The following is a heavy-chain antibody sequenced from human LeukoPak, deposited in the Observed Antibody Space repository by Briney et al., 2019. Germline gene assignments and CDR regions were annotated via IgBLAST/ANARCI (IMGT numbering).Heavy chain of an antibody. D-gene: IGHD6-13*01. CDR1: GFTFSTXA. CDR3: AKDRSDSSTWYAGSH. Sequence: GGSXXLSCAASGFTFSTXAMTWVXQXPGXGXEWVSGISGSGDSTYYADSVKGRFTISRDNSKNTLYLQMNSLRAEDTAVYYCAKDRSDSSTWYAGSHWGQGTLVTVSS. V-gene: IGHV3-23*01. J-gene: IGHJ4*02. CDR2: ISGSGDST.